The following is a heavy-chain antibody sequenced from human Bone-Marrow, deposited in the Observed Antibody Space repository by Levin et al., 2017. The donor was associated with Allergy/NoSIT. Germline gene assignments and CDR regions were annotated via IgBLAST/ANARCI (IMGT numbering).Heavy chain of an antibody. J-gene: IGHJ4*02. CDR1: GFTFSSYW. V-gene: IGHV3-74*01. Sequence: GGSLRLSCAASGFTFSSYWMHWVRQAPGKGLVWVSRINSDGSSTSYADSVKGRFTISRDNAKNTLYLQMNSLRAEDTAVYYCARDHKGGPGYFDWLFYFDYWGQGTLVTVSS. CDR3: ARDHKGGPGYFDWLFYFDY. CDR2: INSDGSST. D-gene: IGHD3-9*01.